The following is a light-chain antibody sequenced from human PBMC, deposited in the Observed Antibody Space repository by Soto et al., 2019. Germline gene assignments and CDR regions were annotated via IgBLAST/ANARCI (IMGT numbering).Light chain of an antibody. Sequence: EIVLTQSPGTLSLSPGERATLSCRARQSVSNTYLAWYQQKPGQAPRLLIYGASSRATGIPDRFSGSGSGTDFTLTISRLEPEDFAVYYCQQHGSSPWTFGQGTKVEIK. CDR2: GAS. J-gene: IGKJ1*01. CDR1: QSVSNTY. V-gene: IGKV3-20*01. CDR3: QQHGSSPWT.